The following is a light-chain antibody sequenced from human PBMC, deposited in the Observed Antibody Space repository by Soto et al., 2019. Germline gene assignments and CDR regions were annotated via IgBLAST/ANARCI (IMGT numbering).Light chain of an antibody. V-gene: IGLV6-57*01. CDR3: QSYDGTNGV. CDR2: ENN. Sequence: NFMLTQPHSVSQSPGKTVTISCTRSSGSIASNYVQWYQQRPGSSPTTVIYENNQRPSGVPDRFSGSIDSSSNSASLTISGLKTEDEADYYCQSYDGTNGVFGGGTKVTVL. J-gene: IGLJ3*02. CDR1: SGSIASNY.